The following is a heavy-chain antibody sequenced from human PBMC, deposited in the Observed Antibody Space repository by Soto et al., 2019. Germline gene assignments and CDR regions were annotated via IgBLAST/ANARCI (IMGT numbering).Heavy chain of an antibody. J-gene: IGHJ6*03. CDR1: GGSFSGYY. V-gene: IGHV4-34*01. Sequence: QVQLQQWGAGLLKPSETLFLTCAVYGGSFSGYYWSWIRQPPGKGLEWIGEINHSGSTNYNPSLKSRVTISVDTSKNQFSLKLSSVTAADTAVYYCARVHGDYVYYYYYMDVWGKGTTVTVSS. CDR3: ARVHGDYVYYYYYMDV. D-gene: IGHD4-17*01. CDR2: INHSGST.